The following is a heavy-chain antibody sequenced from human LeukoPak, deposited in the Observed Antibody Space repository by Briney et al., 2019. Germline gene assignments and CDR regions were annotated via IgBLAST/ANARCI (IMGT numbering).Heavy chain of an antibody. D-gene: IGHD4-23*01. J-gene: IGHJ4*02. CDR2: ISGGVGST. Sequence: GGSLRLSCAASGFTFTNYAMSWVRQAPGKGLEWVSSISGGVGSTSYADSVKGRFTISRDNAKNTLYLHMNSLRAEDTAVYYCARADYGGNKFGYWGQGTLVTVSS. V-gene: IGHV3-23*01. CDR3: ARADYGGNKFGY. CDR1: GFTFTNYA.